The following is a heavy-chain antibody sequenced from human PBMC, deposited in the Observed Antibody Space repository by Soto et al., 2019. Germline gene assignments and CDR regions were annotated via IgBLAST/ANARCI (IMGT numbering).Heavy chain of an antibody. Sequence: SETLSLTCTFSGGSISRGGYYWSWIRQHPGKGLEWIGYIYYSGSTYYNPSLKSRVTISVDTSKNQFSLKLSSVTAADTAVYYCARGLSNYAAFDIWGQGTMVTVSS. CDR1: GGSISRGGYY. V-gene: IGHV4-31*03. CDR2: IYYSGST. J-gene: IGHJ3*02. D-gene: IGHD4-4*01. CDR3: ARGLSNYAAFDI.